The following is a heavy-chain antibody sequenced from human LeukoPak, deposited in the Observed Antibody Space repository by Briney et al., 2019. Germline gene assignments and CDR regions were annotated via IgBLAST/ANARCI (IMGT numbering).Heavy chain of an antibody. CDR1: GYTFTSYG. D-gene: IGHD3-10*01. J-gene: IGHJ4*02. CDR2: MNPNSGNT. CDR3: ARGRRYYGSGSLGY. Sequence: ASVKVSCKASGYTFTSYGINWVRQATGQGLEWMGWMNPNSGNTGYAQKFQGRVTMTRNTSISTAYMELSSLRSEDTAVYYCARGRRYYGSGSLGYWGQGTLVTVSS. V-gene: IGHV1-8*02.